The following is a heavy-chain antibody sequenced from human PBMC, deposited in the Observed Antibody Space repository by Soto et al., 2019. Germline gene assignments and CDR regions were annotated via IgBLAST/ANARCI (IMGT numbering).Heavy chain of an antibody. D-gene: IGHD3-10*01. V-gene: IGHV3-30-3*01. J-gene: IGHJ6*02. CDR1: GFXFSSYG. CDR3: ARDDSLLSYCAMNGMDV. Sequence: XLRLSCATFGFXFSSYGLHWVRHAPGNGLEWVAVISYDGSNKYYADSVKRRFTISRDNSKNTLSLQTNSLRAEDTAVYYCARDDSLLSYCAMNGMDVWGQGATVTVSS. CDR2: ISYDGSNK.